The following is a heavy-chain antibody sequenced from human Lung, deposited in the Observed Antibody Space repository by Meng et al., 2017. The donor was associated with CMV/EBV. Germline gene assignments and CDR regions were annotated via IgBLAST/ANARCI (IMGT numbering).Heavy chain of an antibody. J-gene: IGHJ4*02. CDR1: GFTFSSYG. D-gene: IGHD4/OR15-4a*01. CDR3: AKARRALAH. V-gene: IGHV3-33*06. CDR2: IWYDGSNK. Sequence: GGSLRLSCAASGFTFSSYGMHWVRQAPGKGLEWVAVIWYDGSNKYYADSVKGRFTTSRDNSKNTLYLQMNSLRAEDTAVYYCAKARRALAHWGQGTLVTVSS.